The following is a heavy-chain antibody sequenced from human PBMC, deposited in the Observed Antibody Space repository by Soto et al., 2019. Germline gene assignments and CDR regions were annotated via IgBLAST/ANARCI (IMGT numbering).Heavy chain of an antibody. J-gene: IGHJ4*02. Sequence: ASVKVSCKASGHTFTSYYMHWVRQAPGQGLEWMGIINPSGGSTSYAQKFQGRVTMTRDTSTSTVYMELSSLRSEDTAVYYCASGTMVRGVIIRVDYWGQGTLVTVSS. CDR3: ASGTMVRGVIIRVDY. V-gene: IGHV1-46*01. D-gene: IGHD3-10*01. CDR1: GHTFTSYY. CDR2: INPSGGST.